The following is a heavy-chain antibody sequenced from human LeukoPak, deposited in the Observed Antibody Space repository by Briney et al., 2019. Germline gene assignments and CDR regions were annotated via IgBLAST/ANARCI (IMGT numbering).Heavy chain of an antibody. CDR1: GGSISSYY. J-gene: IGHJ4*02. V-gene: IGHV4-59*08. CDR3: ARQMVGVLDY. CDR2: IYYSGST. Sequence: PSETLSLTCTVSGGSISSYYWSWIRQPPGKGLEWIGYIYYSGSTNYNPSLKSRVTISVDTSKNQFSLKLSSVTAADTAVYYCARQMVGVLDYWGQGTLVTVSA. D-gene: IGHD1-26*01.